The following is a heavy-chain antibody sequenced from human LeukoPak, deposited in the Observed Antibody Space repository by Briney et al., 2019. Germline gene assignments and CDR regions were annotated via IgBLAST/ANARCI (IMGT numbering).Heavy chain of an antibody. CDR2: IYSGGST. Sequence: GGSLRLSCAASGFTVSSNYMSWVRQAPGKGLEWVSVIYSGGSTYYADSAKGRFTISRDNSKNTLYLQMNSLRAEDTAVYYCARGMPYYYYGMDVWGQGTTVTVSS. J-gene: IGHJ6*02. CDR1: GFTVSSNY. V-gene: IGHV3-53*01. D-gene: IGHD2-2*01. CDR3: ARGMPYYYYGMDV.